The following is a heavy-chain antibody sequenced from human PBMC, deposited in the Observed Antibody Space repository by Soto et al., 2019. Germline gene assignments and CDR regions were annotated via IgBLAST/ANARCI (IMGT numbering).Heavy chain of an antibody. V-gene: IGHV1-69*13. J-gene: IGHJ5*02. CDR3: ASSGGGDGDNWFDP. Sequence: SVKVSCKASGGTFSSYAISWVRQAPGQGLEWMGGIIPIFGTANYAQKFQGRVTITADESTSTAYMELSSLRSEDTAVYYCASSGGGDGDNWFDPWGQGTLVTVSS. D-gene: IGHD2-21*02. CDR1: GGTFSSYA. CDR2: IIPIFGTA.